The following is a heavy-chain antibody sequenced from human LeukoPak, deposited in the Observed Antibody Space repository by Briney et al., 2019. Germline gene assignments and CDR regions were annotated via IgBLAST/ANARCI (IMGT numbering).Heavy chain of an antibody. CDR2: ISGGST. CDR3: ARVAAAASFDY. Sequence: GGSLRLSCAASGFTVSSNEMSWVRQAPGKGLEWVSSISGGSTYYADSVKGRFTISRDNSKNTLYLQMNSLRAEDTAVYYCARVAAAASFDYWGQGTLVTVSS. V-gene: IGHV3-38-3*01. D-gene: IGHD6-13*01. CDR1: GFTVSSNE. J-gene: IGHJ4*02.